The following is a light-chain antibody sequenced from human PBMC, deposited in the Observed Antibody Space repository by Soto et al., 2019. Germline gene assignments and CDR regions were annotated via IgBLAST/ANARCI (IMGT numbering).Light chain of an antibody. Sequence: EIVLTQSPGTLSLSPGERATLYCRASQSLNARYLAWYQVKPGQAPRLLFYGASSRATGIPDRFIGSGSGTDFTLTITGLEPEDFAVYYCQQFHISRTFGQGTKVEIK. J-gene: IGKJ1*01. CDR1: QSLNARY. CDR3: QQFHISRT. V-gene: IGKV3-20*01. CDR2: GAS.